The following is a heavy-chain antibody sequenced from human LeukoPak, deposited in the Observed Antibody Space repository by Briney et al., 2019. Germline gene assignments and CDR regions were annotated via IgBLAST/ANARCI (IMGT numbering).Heavy chain of an antibody. V-gene: IGHV3-21*01. CDR1: GFTFSSYW. D-gene: IGHD5-18*01. J-gene: IGHJ6*02. Sequence: GGSLRLSCTASGFTFSSYWMDWVRQAPGKGLEWVSPISSSSSYIYYADSVKGRFTISRDNAKNSLYLQMNSLRAEDTAVYYCARDAVDTANAVWGQGTTVTVSS. CDR3: ARDAVDTANAV. CDR2: ISSSSSYI.